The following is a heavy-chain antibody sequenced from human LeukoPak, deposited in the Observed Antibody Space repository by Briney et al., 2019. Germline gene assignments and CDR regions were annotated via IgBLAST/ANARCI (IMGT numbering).Heavy chain of an antibody. Sequence: ASVKVSCKVSGYTLTELSMHWVRQAPGKGLEWMGGFDPEDGETIYAQKFQGGVTMTEDTSTDTAYMELSSLRSEDTAVYYCATEDYSSSSLRWFDPWGQGTLVTVSS. CDR1: GYTLTELS. CDR2: FDPEDGET. CDR3: ATEDYSSSSLRWFDP. D-gene: IGHD6-6*01. J-gene: IGHJ5*02. V-gene: IGHV1-24*01.